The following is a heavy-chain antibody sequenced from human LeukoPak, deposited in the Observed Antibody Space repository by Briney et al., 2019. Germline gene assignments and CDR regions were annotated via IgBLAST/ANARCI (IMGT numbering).Heavy chain of an antibody. D-gene: IGHD3-10*01. CDR2: IRYDGSNK. V-gene: IGHV3-30*02. CDR3: AKDAGDYYYYCYYMDV. CDR1: GFTFSSYG. Sequence: PGGSLRLSCAASGFTFSSYGMHWVRQAPGKGLEWVAFIRYDGSNKYYADSVKGRFTISRDNSKNTLYLQMNSLRAEDTAVYYCAKDAGDYYYYCYYMDVWGKGTTVTVSS. J-gene: IGHJ6*03.